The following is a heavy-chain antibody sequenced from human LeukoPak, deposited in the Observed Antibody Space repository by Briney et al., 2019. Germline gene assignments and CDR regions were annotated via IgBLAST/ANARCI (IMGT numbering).Heavy chain of an antibody. CDR2: TYYRSKWYN. J-gene: IGHJ5*02. CDR1: GDSVSSNSAA. CDR3: ARGSGSYYETNWFDP. D-gene: IGHD3-10*01. V-gene: IGHV6-1*01. Sequence: SQTLSLTCAISGDSVSSNSAAWNWIRQSPSRDLEWLGRTYYRSKWYNDYAVSVKSRITINPDTSKNQFSLQLNSVTPEDTAVYYCARGSGSYYETNWFDPWGQGTLVTVSS.